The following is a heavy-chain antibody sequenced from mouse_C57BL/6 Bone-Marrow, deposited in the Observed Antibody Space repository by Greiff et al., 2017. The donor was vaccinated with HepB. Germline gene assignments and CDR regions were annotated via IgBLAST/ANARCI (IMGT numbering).Heavy chain of an antibody. Sequence: EVKLVESGGDLVKPGGSLKLSCAASGFTFSSYGMSWVRQTPDKRLEWVATISSGGSYTYYPDSVKGRFTISRDTAKNTLYLQLSRLKSEDTAMYYCARRGLIRYGCYFDVWGTGTTVTVSS. V-gene: IGHV5-6*02. CDR2: ISSGGSYT. D-gene: IGHD1-1*01. CDR3: ARRGLIRYGCYFDV. J-gene: IGHJ1*03. CDR1: GFTFSSYG.